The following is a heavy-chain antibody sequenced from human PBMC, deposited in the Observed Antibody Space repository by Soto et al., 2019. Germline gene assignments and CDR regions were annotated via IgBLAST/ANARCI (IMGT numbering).Heavy chain of an antibody. J-gene: IGHJ4*02. CDR1: GYTFTGYY. Sequence: ASVKVSCKASGYTFTGYYMHWVRQAPVQGLEWMGWINPNSGGTNYAQKFQGRVTMTRDTSISTAYMELSRLRSDDTAVYYCARDPSIVVVTAMYYFDYWGQGTLVTVPQ. CDR2: INPNSGGT. V-gene: IGHV1-2*02. CDR3: ARDPSIVVVTAMYYFDY. D-gene: IGHD2-21*02.